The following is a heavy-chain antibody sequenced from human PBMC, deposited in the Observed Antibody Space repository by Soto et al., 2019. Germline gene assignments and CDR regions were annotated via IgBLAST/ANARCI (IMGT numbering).Heavy chain of an antibody. CDR2: IYYSGST. D-gene: IGHD1-26*01. CDR1: GGSISSYY. J-gene: IGHJ4*02. Sequence: QVQLQESGPGLVKPSETLSLTCTVSGGSISSYYWSWIRQPPGKGLEWIGYIYYSGSTNYNPSLKSRVTISVDRSKHQFPLKLRSVPAADTAVYYCPSRYGGNFDYWGQGTLVTVSS. V-gene: IGHV4-59*01. CDR3: PSRYGGNFDY.